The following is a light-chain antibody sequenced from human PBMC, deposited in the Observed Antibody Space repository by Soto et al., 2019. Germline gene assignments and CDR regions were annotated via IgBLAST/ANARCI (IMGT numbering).Light chain of an antibody. CDR2: EVS. CDR1: SSNVGAFNY. Sequence: QSVLIQPASVSGSPGQSITISCTGTSSNVGAFNYVSWYQQHPGKVPKLMIYEVSHRPSGVSNRFSGSKSGNTASLTISGLQTEDEAHYYCSSYTSSNTLEFGGGTKLTVL. J-gene: IGLJ3*02. V-gene: IGLV2-14*01. CDR3: SSYTSSNTLE.